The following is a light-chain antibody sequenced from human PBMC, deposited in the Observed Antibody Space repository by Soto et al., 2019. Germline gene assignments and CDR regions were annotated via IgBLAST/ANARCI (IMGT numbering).Light chain of an antibody. Sequence: DIQMTQSPSSLSAFVGDRVTITCRASQTISYYLNGYQQRPGKAHKLLIYLASRLQSGVTSRFGGSGSGTDFTLTISSLQPEDSATYYCQQSYGPPITFGQGTRLEIK. V-gene: IGKV1-39*01. CDR2: LAS. CDR3: QQSYGPPIT. J-gene: IGKJ5*01. CDR1: QTISYY.